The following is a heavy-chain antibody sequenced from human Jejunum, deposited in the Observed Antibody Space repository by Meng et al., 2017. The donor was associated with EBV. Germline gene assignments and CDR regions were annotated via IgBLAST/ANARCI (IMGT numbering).Heavy chain of an antibody. CDR1: GGSVNSGNVY. Sequence: QQQAPGPGLVKPSETLSLPCTVSGGSVNSGNVYWSWIRQPPGKGLEWIGYIYYSGSTNYIPSLKSRVTISLDTSKNQFSLKLSSVTAADTAVYYCAGLRYSGYDRAFDYWGQGALVTVSS. V-gene: IGHV4-61*01. J-gene: IGHJ4*02. CDR2: IYYSGST. D-gene: IGHD5-12*01. CDR3: AGLRYSGYDRAFDY.